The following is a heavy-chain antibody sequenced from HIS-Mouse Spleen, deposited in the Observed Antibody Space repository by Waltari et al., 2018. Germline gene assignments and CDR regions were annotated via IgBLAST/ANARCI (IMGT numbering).Heavy chain of an antibody. CDR1: GFSLSTSGMC. V-gene: IGHV2-70*15. CDR3: ARIAEGYSSGWYAFDY. Sequence: QVTLRESGPALVKPTQTLTLTCTFSGFSLSTSGMCVSWIRQPPGKALEWLASIDWDDDKYYSTTLKTRLTISKDTSKNQVGLTMTNMDPVDTATYYCARIAEGYSSGWYAFDYWGQGTLVTVSS. J-gene: IGHJ4*02. CDR2: IDWDDDK. D-gene: IGHD6-19*01.